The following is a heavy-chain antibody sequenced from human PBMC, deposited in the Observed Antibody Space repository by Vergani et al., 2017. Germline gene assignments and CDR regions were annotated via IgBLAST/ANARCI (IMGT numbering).Heavy chain of an antibody. Sequence: QVQLVQSGAEVKKPGASVRVSCKASGYTFTNYVISWVRQAPGQGLEWMGWISAYNGYTNYAQKLQGRVTMTTDTSTSTAYMELRSLKSDDTATYFCARDRLRHHLILSEGSEWDYWGQGTLITVTS. J-gene: IGHJ4*02. CDR2: ISAYNGYT. V-gene: IGHV1-18*01. D-gene: IGHD2-15*01. CDR3: ARDRLRHHLILSEGSEWDY. CDR1: GYTFTNYV.